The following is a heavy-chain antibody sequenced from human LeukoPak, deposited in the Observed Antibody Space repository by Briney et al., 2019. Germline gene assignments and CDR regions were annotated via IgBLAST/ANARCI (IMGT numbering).Heavy chain of an antibody. CDR1: GYTFTSYG. Sequence: ASVKVSCKASGYTFTSYGISWVRQAPGQGLEWMGLISAYNGNTNYAQKLQGRVTMTTDTSTSTAYMELRSLRSDDTAVYYCASGVDDYGDYYFDYWGQGTLVTVSS. V-gene: IGHV1-18*01. D-gene: IGHD4-17*01. J-gene: IGHJ4*02. CDR3: ASGVDDYGDYYFDY. CDR2: ISAYNGNT.